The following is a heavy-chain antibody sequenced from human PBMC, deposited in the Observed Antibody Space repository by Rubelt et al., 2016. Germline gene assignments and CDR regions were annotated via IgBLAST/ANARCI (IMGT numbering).Heavy chain of an antibody. Sequence: EVQLLGSGGGLAQPGGSLRLSCAASGFIFSSYVMSWVRQAPGKGLEWVSAISGSGGHTYYADSVKGRFTISRDNSKNTLYLQMNSLRAEDTAVYYCAGASGVFLGYWGQGTLVTVSS. V-gene: IGHV3-23*01. CDR2: ISGSGGHT. J-gene: IGHJ4*02. CDR3: AGASGVFLGY. CDR1: GFIFSSYV. D-gene: IGHD7-27*01.